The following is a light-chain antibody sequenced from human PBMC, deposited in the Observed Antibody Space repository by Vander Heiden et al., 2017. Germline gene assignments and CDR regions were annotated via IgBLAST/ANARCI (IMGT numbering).Light chain of an antibody. J-gene: IGKJ1*01. CDR1: RDIRKD. CDR3: LQLYSYPLT. V-gene: IGKV1-6*01. CDR2: AAS. Sequence: NQMARSPSAMSASVGDRVTITCRASRDIRKDLGWYQQQPGKDPKLLIFAASRLQSGVPSRFSGSGSGTDFTLTISTLQPEDFATFYCLQLYSYPLTFSQGTKVEI.